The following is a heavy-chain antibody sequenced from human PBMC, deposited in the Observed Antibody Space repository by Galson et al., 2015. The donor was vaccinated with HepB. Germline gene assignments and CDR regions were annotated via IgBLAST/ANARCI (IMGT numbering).Heavy chain of an antibody. V-gene: IGHV2-26*01. CDR3: ARIIVTTGYYYYYYMDV. CDR2: IFSNDEK. CDR1: GVSFNNARLG. D-gene: IGHD1-14*01. J-gene: IGHJ6*03. Sequence: PALVKPTQSLTLTCTVPGVSFNNARLGVSWIRQPPGKALEWLAHIFSNDEKSYNTSLKSRLTISKDTSRSQVVLTMTNMDPVDTATYFCARIIVTTGYYYYYYMDVWGKGATVTISS.